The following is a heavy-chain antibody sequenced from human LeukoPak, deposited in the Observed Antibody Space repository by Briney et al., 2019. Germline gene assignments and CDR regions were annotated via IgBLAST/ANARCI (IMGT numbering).Heavy chain of an antibody. Sequence: PGGSLRLSCAASGFTFSSYGMHWVRQAPGKGLEYVSAITGHGGGTYYADSVKGRFTISRDNSKNTLYLQMGSLRAEDMAVYYCARSPYYDSSSYYDYWGQGTLVTVSS. CDR3: ARSPYYDSSSYYDY. J-gene: IGHJ4*02. V-gene: IGHV3-64*02. CDR2: ITGHGGGT. D-gene: IGHD3-22*01. CDR1: GFTFSSYG.